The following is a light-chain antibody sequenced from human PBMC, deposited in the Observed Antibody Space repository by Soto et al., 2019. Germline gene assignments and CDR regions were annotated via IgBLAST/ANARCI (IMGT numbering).Light chain of an antibody. CDR1: QSVSSY. CDR2: DAS. CDR3: QQRSNWSKT. V-gene: IGKV3-11*01. J-gene: IGKJ1*01. Sequence: EIVLTQSPATLSLSPGERATLSCRASQSVSSYLAWYQQKPGQAPRLLIYDASNRATGIPARFSGSGSGTDFTLTISRLEPEVFAVYYCQQRSNWSKTFGQGTKVEIK.